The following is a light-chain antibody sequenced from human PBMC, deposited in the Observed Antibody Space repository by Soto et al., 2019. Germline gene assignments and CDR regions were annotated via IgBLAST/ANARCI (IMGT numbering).Light chain of an antibody. V-gene: IGKV4-1*01. Sequence: TVMTQSPDSLAVSLGERATINCKSSQSILHSSTNKNYLAWYQHKPGQPPKLLIYWASTRESGVPDRFSGSGSGTDFTLTISSLQAEDVAVYYCQQRHMWPITFGQGTRLEIK. J-gene: IGKJ5*01. CDR1: QSILHSSTNKNY. CDR2: WAS. CDR3: QQRHMWPIT.